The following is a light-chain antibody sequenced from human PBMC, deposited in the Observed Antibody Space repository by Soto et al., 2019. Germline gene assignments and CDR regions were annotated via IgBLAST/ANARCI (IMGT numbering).Light chain of an antibody. V-gene: IGKV1-5*03. Sequence: DIQMPQSPSTLSASVGDSVTMTRRARQCINICIAWYQQNPVIAPYLLIYMASTLEKGVQSRFSGSGSATEFTLTISSLLPDDFVSYYCQQYNVYGTFGQGTKVEIK. CDR1: QCINIC. CDR3: QQYNVYGT. J-gene: IGKJ1*01. CDR2: MAS.